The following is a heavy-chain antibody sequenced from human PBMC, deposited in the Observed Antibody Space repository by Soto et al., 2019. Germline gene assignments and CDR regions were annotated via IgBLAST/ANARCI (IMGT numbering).Heavy chain of an antibody. D-gene: IGHD2-21*02. Sequence: QVQLVESGGGVVQPGRSLRLSCAASGFTFSSYGMHWVRQAPGKGLEWVAVISYDGSNKYYADSVKGRFTISRDKSKNTLYLEINRLRGEDSGGYYCAKDPPPANCGGDCAEVPPDYWGQGTLVTVSS. CDR1: GFTFSSYG. CDR2: ISYDGSNK. CDR3: AKDPPPANCGGDCAEVPPDY. V-gene: IGHV3-30*18. J-gene: IGHJ4*02.